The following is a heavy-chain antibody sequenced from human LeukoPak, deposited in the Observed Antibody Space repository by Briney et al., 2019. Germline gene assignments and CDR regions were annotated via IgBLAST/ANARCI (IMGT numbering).Heavy chain of an antibody. CDR2: FYYTGST. J-gene: IGHJ3*02. V-gene: IGHV4-59*01. CDR3: ARSDIVVVVKSTPDAFDI. Sequence: SETLSLTCAVYGGSFSGYYWSWIRQPPGKGREWMGYFYYTGSTIYNPSLKSRVTISGDMSENQFSLRVNSVTAADTAVYYCARSDIVVVVKSTPDAFDIWGQGTMVTVSS. CDR1: GGSFSGYY. D-gene: IGHD2-15*01.